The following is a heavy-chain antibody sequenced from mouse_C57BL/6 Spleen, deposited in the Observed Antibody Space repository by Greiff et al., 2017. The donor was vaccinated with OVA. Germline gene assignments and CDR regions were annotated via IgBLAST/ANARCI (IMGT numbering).Heavy chain of an antibody. CDR1: GYTFTSYW. CDR3: TRSRGSRVAWFAY. V-gene: IGHV1-5*01. CDR2: IYPGNSDN. Sequence: VQLQQSGTVLARPGASVKMSCKTSGYTFTSYWMHWVKQRPGQGLEWIGAIYPGNSDNSYNQKFKGKAKLTAVTSASTAYMELSSLTNEDSAVYYCTRSRGSRVAWFAYWGQGTLVTVSA. J-gene: IGHJ3*01. D-gene: IGHD1-1*01.